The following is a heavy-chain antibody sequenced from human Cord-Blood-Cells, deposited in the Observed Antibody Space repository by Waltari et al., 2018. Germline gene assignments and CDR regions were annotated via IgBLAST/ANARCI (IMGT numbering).Heavy chain of an antibody. J-gene: IGHJ4*02. CDR1: GGSFSGYY. CDR2: INHSGST. D-gene: IGHD2-2*01. CDR3: VRGVVPAAIFDY. Sequence: QVQLQQWGAGLLKPSVTLSLTCAVYGGSFSGYYWSWIRQPPGKGLEWIGEINHSGSTNYNPSLKSRVTISVDTSKNQFSLKLSSVTAADTAVYYCVRGVVPAAIFDYWGQGTLVTVSS. V-gene: IGHV4-34*01.